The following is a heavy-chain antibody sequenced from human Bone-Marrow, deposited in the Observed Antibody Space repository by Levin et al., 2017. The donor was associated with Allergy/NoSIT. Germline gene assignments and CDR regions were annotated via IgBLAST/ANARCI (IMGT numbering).Heavy chain of an antibody. CDR2: ISNDGSNK. V-gene: IGHV3-30*18. CDR1: GFIFSSDG. CDR3: AKERFLLDY. J-gene: IGHJ4*02. Sequence: QTGGSLRLSCAASGFIFSSDGMHWVRQAPGKGLEWVALISNDGSNKFYADPVKGRFTISRDNTKNTLYLQMNNLRPNDTAVYYCAKERFLLDYWGQGTLVTVSS. D-gene: IGHD3-16*01.